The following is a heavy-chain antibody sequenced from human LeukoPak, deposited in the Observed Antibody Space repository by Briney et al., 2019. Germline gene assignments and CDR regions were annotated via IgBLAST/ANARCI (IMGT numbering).Heavy chain of an antibody. J-gene: IGHJ6*02. D-gene: IGHD2-15*01. V-gene: IGHV3-23*01. CDR3: ATGGSCYLHCLYYYYGMDV. Sequence: GGSLRLSCAASGFIFNDYAMSWVRQVPGKGLECVSVISASGGKTYYADSVKGRFTISRDTSKTTISLQMNSLRVEDSAVYYCATGGSCYLHCLYYYYGMDVWGQGTTVTVSS. CDR2: ISASGGKT. CDR1: GFIFNDYA.